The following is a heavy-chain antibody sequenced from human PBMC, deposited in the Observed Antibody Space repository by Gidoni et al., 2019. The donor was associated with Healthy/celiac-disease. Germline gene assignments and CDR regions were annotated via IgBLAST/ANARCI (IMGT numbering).Heavy chain of an antibody. J-gene: IGHJ5*02. CDR3: ARGTPSYSSGWYWFDP. Sequence: EVQLVQSGAEVKKPGESLRISCKGSGYSFTSYWISWVRQMPGKGLEWMGRIDPSDSYTNYSPSFQGHVTISADKSISTAYLQWSSLKASDTAMYYCARGTPSYSSGWYWFDPWGQGTLVTVSS. V-gene: IGHV5-10-1*03. CDR1: GYSFTSYW. CDR2: IDPSDSYT. D-gene: IGHD6-19*01.